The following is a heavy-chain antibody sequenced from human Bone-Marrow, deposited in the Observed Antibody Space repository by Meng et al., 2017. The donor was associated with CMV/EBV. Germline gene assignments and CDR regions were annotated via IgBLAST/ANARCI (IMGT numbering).Heavy chain of an antibody. Sequence: GESLKISCAASGFTFSSYAMHWVRQAPGKGLEWVAVISYDGSNKYYADSVKGRFTISRDNSKNTLYLQMNSLRAEDTAVYYCARTYYDFWSGYSEGAFDIWGQGTMVTVSS. CDR2: ISYDGSNK. CDR3: ARTYYDFWSGYSEGAFDI. CDR1: GFTFSSYA. D-gene: IGHD3-3*01. J-gene: IGHJ3*02. V-gene: IGHV3-30*04.